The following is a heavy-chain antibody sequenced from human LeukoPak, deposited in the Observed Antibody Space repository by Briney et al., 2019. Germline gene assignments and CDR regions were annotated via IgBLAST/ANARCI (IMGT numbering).Heavy chain of an antibody. J-gene: IGHJ6*04. CDR2: IDPSDSYT. CDR1: GYSFTSYW. V-gene: IGHV5-10-1*01. CDR3: AVGSVVVVPAAMGGYYYYGMDV. D-gene: IGHD2-2*01. Sequence: GESLRISCKGSGYSFTSYWISWVRQMPGKGLEWMGGIDPSDSYTNYSPSFQGHVTISADKSISTAYLQWSSLKASDTAMYYCAVGSVVVVPAAMGGYYYYGMDVWGKGTTVTVSS.